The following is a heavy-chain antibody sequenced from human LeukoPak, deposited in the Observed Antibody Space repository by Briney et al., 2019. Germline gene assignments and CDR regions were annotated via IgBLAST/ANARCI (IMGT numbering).Heavy chain of an antibody. CDR2: IIPIFGTA. CDR1: GGTFSSYA. Sequence: ASVKVSCKASGGTFSSYAISWVRQAPGQGLEWMGGIIPIFGTANYAQKFQGRVTITTDESTSTAYMELSSLRSDDTAVYYCARNPIAAAGRWFDPWGQGTLVTVYS. V-gene: IGHV1-69*05. J-gene: IGHJ5*02. CDR3: ARNPIAAAGRWFDP. D-gene: IGHD6-13*01.